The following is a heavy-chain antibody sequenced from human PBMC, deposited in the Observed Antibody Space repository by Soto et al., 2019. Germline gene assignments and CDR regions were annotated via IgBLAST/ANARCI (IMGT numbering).Heavy chain of an antibody. J-gene: IGHJ6*02. V-gene: IGHV1-69*01. CDR1: GGTFSSYA. D-gene: IGHD2-2*02. Sequence: QVQLVQSGAEVKKPGSSVKVSCKASGGTFSSYAISWVRQAPGQGLEWMGGIIPIFGTANYAQKFQGRVTITADESTSTAYMELSSLRSEDTAVYYCARDRCSSTSCYRCHGMDVWGQGTTVTVSS. CDR2: IIPIFGTA. CDR3: ARDRCSSTSCYRCHGMDV.